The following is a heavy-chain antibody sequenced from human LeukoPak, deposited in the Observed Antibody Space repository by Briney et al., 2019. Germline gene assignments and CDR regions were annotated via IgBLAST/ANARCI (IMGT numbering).Heavy chain of an antibody. J-gene: IGHJ6*03. CDR1: GGSFRSYS. V-gene: IGHV4-34*01. CDR2: INHSGRT. D-gene: IGHD5-24*01. CDR3: VKEGGFYNNDGDYCNYYYTDV. Sequence: SETLSLTCTVYGGSFRSYSWGWVRQSPGKGLEWLGDINHSGRTRYNPSFESRVSISVDTSKSQFSLRLASVTAADTAVYYCVKEGGFYNNDGDYCNYYYTDVCRKGATVTVSS.